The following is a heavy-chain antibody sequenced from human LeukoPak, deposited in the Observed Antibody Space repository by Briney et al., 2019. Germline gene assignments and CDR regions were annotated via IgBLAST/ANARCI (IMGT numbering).Heavy chain of an antibody. Sequence: PSETLSLTCAVYGGSFSGYYWSWIRQPPGKGLVWIGEINHSGSTNYNPSLKSRVTISVDTSKNQFSLKLSSVTAADTAVYYCARVVVVTAIRTGWWFDPWGQGTLVTVSS. J-gene: IGHJ5*02. CDR2: INHSGST. V-gene: IGHV4-34*01. CDR1: GGSFSGYY. D-gene: IGHD2-21*02. CDR3: ARVVVVTAIRTGWWFDP.